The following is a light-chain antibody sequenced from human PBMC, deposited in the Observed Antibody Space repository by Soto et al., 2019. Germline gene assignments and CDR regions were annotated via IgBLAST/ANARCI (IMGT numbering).Light chain of an antibody. J-gene: IGKJ1*01. CDR1: QSVSSN. Sequence: EIVMTQSPATLSVSPGERATLSCRASQSVSSNLAWHQQKPGQAPRLLIYGASTRATGIPARFSGSGSGTEFTLTISSLQSEDLAVYYCQQYTNWPPWTFGQGTKV. CDR3: QQYTNWPPWT. V-gene: IGKV3-15*01. CDR2: GAS.